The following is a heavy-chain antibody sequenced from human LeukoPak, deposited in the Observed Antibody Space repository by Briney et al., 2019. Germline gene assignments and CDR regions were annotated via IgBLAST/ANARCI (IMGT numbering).Heavy chain of an antibody. Sequence: PGGSLRLSCTASGFTFGDYAMSWFRQAPGKGLEWVGFIRSKAYGGTTEYAASVKGRFTISRDDSKSIAYLQMNSLKTEDTAVYYCTRDGLSGYSGYDSVNWFDPWGQGTLVTVSS. CDR3: TRDGLSGYSGYDSVNWFDP. CDR1: GFTFGDYA. V-gene: IGHV3-49*03. D-gene: IGHD5-12*01. J-gene: IGHJ5*02. CDR2: IRSKAYGGTT.